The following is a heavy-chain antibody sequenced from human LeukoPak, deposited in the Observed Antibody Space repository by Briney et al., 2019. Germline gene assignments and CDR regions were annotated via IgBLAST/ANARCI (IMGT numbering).Heavy chain of an antibody. CDR3: VRSANQGGVWV. CDR1: GYNFTSYW. D-gene: IGHD3-16*01. V-gene: IGHV5-51*01. CDR2: IYPGDSDT. Sequence: GESLKISCKGSGYNFTSYWIGWVRQMPGKGLEWMGIIYPGDSDTRYSPSFQGQVTISADKSISTAYLQRSSLKASDTAMYYCVRSANQGGVWVWGQGTLVTVSP. J-gene: IGHJ4*02.